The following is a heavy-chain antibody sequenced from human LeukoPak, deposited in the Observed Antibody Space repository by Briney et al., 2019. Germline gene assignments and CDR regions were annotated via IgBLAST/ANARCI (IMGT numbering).Heavy chain of an antibody. CDR2: IIPILGIA. Sequence: ASVKVSCKASGGAFSSYAISWVRQAPGQGLEWMGRIIPILGIANYAQKFQGRVTITADKSTSTAHMELSSLRSEDTAVYYCARRSSGWDAFDIWGQGTMVTVSS. J-gene: IGHJ3*02. V-gene: IGHV1-69*04. D-gene: IGHD6-19*01. CDR1: GGAFSSYA. CDR3: ARRSSGWDAFDI.